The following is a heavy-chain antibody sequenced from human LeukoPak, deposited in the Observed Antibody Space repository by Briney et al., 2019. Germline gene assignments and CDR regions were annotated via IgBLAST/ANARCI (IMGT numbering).Heavy chain of an antibody. CDR2: IYHSGTT. J-gene: IGHJ6*03. CDR3: ASGVWVFFYDNLGTKISTVVMDV. V-gene: IGHV4-4*02. Sequence: SGTLSLTCVVSGNSISNSNWWNWVRQPPGKGLEWIGEIYHSGTTKYNPSLKSRATISVDNSNNQFSLKLNSVTAADTAVYYCASGVWVFFYDNLGTKISTVVMDVWGKGTTVTVSS. CDR1: GNSISNSNW. D-gene: IGHD2-8*01.